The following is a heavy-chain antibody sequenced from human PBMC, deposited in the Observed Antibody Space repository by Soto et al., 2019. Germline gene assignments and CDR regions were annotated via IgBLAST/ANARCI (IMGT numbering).Heavy chain of an antibody. V-gene: IGHV1-69*01. D-gene: IGHD2-2*01. CDR3: ARVPGCSSTSCYFFYYGMDV. CDR1: GGTFSSYA. CDR2: IIPILGTA. Sequence: QVQLVQSGAEVKKPGSSVKVSCKASGGTFSSYAISWVRQAPGQGLEWMGGIIPILGTANYAQKFQGRVTITADESTSTAYMELSSLRSEDTAVYYCARVPGCSSTSCYFFYYGMDVWGQGTTVTVSS. J-gene: IGHJ6*02.